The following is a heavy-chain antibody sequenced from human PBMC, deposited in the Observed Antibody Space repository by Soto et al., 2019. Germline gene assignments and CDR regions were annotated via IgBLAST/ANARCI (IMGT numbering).Heavy chain of an antibody. CDR3: ARTLVGATPADY. J-gene: IGHJ4*02. CDR2: INAGNGNT. Sequence: GASVKVSCKASGYTFTSYAMHWVRQAPGQRPEWMGWINAGNGNTKYSQKFQGRVTITRDTSASTAYMELSSLRTEDTAVYYCARTLVGATPADYWGQGTLVTVSS. D-gene: IGHD1-26*01. V-gene: IGHV1-3*01. CDR1: GYTFTSYA.